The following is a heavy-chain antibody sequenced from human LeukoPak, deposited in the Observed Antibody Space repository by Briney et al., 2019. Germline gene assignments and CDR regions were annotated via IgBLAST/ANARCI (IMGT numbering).Heavy chain of an antibody. D-gene: IGHD6-6*01. V-gene: IGHV4-59*01. CDR2: IYYSGST. CDR3: ARDIYSSSSGNWFDP. Sequence: SQTLSLTCAVSGGPISSYYWSWIRQPPGKGLEWIGYIYYSGSTNYNPSLKSRVTISVDTSKNQFSLKLSSVTAADTAVYYCARDIYSSSSGNWFDPWGQGTLVTVSS. J-gene: IGHJ5*02. CDR1: GGPISSYY.